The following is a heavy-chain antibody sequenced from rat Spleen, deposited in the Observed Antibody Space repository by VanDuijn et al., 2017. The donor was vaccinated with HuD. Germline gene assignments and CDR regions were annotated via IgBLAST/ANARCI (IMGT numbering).Heavy chain of an antibody. D-gene: IGHD4-3*01. CDR1: GLTFSAYY. J-gene: IGHJ2*01. Sequence: EVQLVETGGGFVQPGRSLKLSCVASGLTFSAYYMAWVRQAPTKGLEWVATISYDGSSTYYRDSVKGRFTISRDNAKNTLYLQMDSLRPEDTATYYCATHNSGYFDYWGQGVMVTVSS. V-gene: IGHV5-29*01. CDR2: ISYDGSST. CDR3: ATHNSGYFDY.